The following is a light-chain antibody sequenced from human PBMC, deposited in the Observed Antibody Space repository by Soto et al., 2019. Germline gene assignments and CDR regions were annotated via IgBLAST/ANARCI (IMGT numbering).Light chain of an antibody. Sequence: EIVLAQSPATLSLSPGERATLSCRASQSVSTYLAWYQHKSGQAPRLLIYGASNRATDIPARFSGSGSGTDFTLTISSLEPEDFAVYYCHQWSKWPLTFGGGTKVEIK. J-gene: IGKJ4*01. V-gene: IGKV3-11*01. CDR1: QSVSTY. CDR2: GAS. CDR3: HQWSKWPLT.